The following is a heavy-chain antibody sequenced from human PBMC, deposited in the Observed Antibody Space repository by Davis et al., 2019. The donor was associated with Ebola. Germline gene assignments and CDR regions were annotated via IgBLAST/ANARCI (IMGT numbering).Heavy chain of an antibody. Sequence: PGGSLRLSCAASGFSFSDYYMTWIRQAPGKGLDWISYISNSGTYASYADSVKGRFTISRDNAKRSLYLHMTFLSADDTAVYYYAKNLRVAPPTGTTLNAFDVWGQGTMVTVSS. CDR3: AKNLRVAPPTGTTLNAFDV. J-gene: IGHJ3*01. D-gene: IGHD1-1*01. V-gene: IGHV3-11*06. CDR1: GFSFSDYY. CDR2: ISNSGTYA.